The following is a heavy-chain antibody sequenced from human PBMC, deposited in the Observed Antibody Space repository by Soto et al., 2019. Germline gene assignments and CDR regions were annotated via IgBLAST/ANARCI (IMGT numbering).Heavy chain of an antibody. V-gene: IGHV4-4*02. D-gene: IGHD3-3*01. CDR2: IYQTGTI. J-gene: IGHJ4*02. CDR3: VRGNDHDDFWTRWTLDL. Sequence: QVLVQESGPGLVKPSGTLSLTCAVSGDSIKTFWWSWVRQPPGKGLEWIGEIYQTGTINYNPSLRSRVTISVDRPKNQLSLRVDSVTAADTAIYYSVRGNDHDDFWTRWTLDLWGQGTLVTVSS. CDR1: GDSIKTFW.